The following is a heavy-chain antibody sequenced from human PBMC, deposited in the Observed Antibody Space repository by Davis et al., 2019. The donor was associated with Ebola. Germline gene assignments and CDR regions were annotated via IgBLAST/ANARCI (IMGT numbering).Heavy chain of an antibody. J-gene: IGHJ6*02. CDR3: ARDNVDTATYYGMDV. CDR1: GFTFSSYA. V-gene: IGHV3-30*04. CDR2: ISYDGSNK. Sequence: GESLKISCAASGFTFSSYAMHWVRQAPGKGLEWVAVISYDGSNKYYADSVKGRFTISRDNSKNTLYLQMNSLRAEDTAVYYCARDNVDTATYYGMDVWGQGTTVTVPS. D-gene: IGHD5-18*01.